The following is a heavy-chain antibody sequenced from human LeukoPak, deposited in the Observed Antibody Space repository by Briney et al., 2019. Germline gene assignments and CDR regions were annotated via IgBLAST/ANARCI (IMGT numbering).Heavy chain of an antibody. V-gene: IGHV1-69*13. Sequence: GASVKVSCKASGGTFISYAISWVRQAPGQGLEWMGGIIPIFGTANYAQKFQGRVTITADESTSTAYMELSSLRSEDTAVYYCARDWGVSWQQLDQAKNYYYGMDVWGQGTTVTVSS. CDR2: IIPIFGTA. CDR3: ARDWGVSWQQLDQAKNYYYGMDV. J-gene: IGHJ6*02. CDR1: GGTFISYA. D-gene: IGHD6-13*01.